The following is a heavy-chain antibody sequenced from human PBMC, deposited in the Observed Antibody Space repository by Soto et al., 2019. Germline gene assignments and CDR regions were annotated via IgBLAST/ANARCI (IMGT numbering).Heavy chain of an antibody. CDR3: ARGPEQLAFDY. V-gene: IGHV1-69*13. CDR2: IIPIFGTA. J-gene: IGHJ4*02. Sequence: GASVKVSCKASGGTFSSYAISWVRQAPGQGLEWMGGIIPIFGTANYAQKFQGRVTITADESTSTAYMELSSLRSEDTAAYYCARGPEQLAFDYWGQGTLVTVSS. CDR1: GGTFSSYA. D-gene: IGHD6-6*01.